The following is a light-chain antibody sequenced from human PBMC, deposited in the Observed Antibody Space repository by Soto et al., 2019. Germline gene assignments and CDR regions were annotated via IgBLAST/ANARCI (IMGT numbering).Light chain of an antibody. Sequence: SYELTQPPSESVSPGQTASISCSGDNLGDKYASWYQQKPGQSPVLVIYQNTKRPSGIPERFSGSNSGNTATLTISGTQTMDEADYYCQAWDSSTAVFGTGTKLTVL. V-gene: IGLV3-1*01. J-gene: IGLJ1*01. CDR2: QNT. CDR1: NLGDKY. CDR3: QAWDSSTAV.